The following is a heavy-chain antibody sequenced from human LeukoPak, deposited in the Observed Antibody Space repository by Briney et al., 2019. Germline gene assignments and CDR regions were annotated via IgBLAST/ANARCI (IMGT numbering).Heavy chain of an antibody. J-gene: IGHJ3*02. Sequence: GGSLRLSCAASGFIFGSNAMNWVRQAPGKGLEWVSSIPSSSRYIYYADSVKGRFTISRDNAKNSLYLQMNSLRAEDTAVYYCARSRPSSHIVVVVGASRVAFDIWGQGTMVTVSS. D-gene: IGHD2-21*01. CDR1: GFIFGSNA. CDR2: IPSSSRYI. CDR3: ARSRPSSHIVVVVGASRVAFDI. V-gene: IGHV3-21*01.